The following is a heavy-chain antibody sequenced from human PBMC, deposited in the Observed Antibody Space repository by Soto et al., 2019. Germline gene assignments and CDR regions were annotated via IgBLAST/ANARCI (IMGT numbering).Heavy chain of an antibody. CDR3: AGTIESLRYFGRGGYYFDY. D-gene: IGHD3-9*01. Sequence: SETLSLTCTVSGGSISSSSYYWGWIRQPPGKGLEWIGSIYYSGSTYYNPSLKSRVTISVDTSKNQFSLKLSSVTAADTAVYNCAGTIESLRYFGRGGYYFDYWGQGTLVTVSS. CDR2: IYYSGST. J-gene: IGHJ4*02. V-gene: IGHV4-39*01. CDR1: GGSISSSSYY.